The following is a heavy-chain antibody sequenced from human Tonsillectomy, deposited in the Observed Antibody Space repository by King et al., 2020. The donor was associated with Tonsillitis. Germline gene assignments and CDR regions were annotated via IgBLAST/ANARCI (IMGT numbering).Heavy chain of an antibody. CDR2: ISGSGGST. V-gene: IGHV3-23*04. D-gene: IGHD1-26*01. CDR3: AKKVVGATTWYYVMDV. CDR1: GFTFSSYA. Sequence: VQLVESGGGLVQPGGSLRLSCAASGFTFSSYAMSWVRQAPGKGLEWVSAISGSGGSTYYADSVKGRFTISRDNSKNTLYLQMHSLRAEDTAVYYCAKKVVGATTWYYVMDVWGQGTTVTVSS. J-gene: IGHJ6*02.